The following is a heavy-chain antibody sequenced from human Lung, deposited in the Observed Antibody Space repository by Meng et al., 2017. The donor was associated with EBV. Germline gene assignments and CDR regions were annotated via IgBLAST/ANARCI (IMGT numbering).Heavy chain of an antibody. CDR2: IHHSGRT. Sequence: VQRQESGPGLVKPSDTLSLTCAVSGGSFNDYFWNWIRQRPGKGLEWIGEIHHSGRTNYNPSLKSRITMSLDKPKNQFSLKLSSVTAADTAVYYCARDSDSAYSLGYWGQGTLVTVSS. V-gene: IGHV4-34*10. D-gene: IGHD2-21*01. CDR1: GGSFNDYF. CDR3: ARDSDSAYSLGY. J-gene: IGHJ4*02.